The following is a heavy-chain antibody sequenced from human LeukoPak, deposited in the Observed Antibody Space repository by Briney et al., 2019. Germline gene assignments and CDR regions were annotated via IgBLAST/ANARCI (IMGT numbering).Heavy chain of an antibody. CDR1: GFTFSNYG. Sequence: GRSLRLSCAASGFTFSNYGMHWVRQAPGKGLEWVAVISYDGSNEYYADSVKGRFTISRDTSRNTLYLQMNSLRAEDTALYYCARKFLTGRLIDYWGQGTLVTVSS. D-gene: IGHD7-27*01. J-gene: IGHJ4*02. CDR2: ISYDGSNE. CDR3: ARKFLTGRLIDY. V-gene: IGHV3-30*03.